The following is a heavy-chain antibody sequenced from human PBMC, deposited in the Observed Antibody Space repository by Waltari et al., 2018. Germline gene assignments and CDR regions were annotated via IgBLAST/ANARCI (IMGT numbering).Heavy chain of an antibody. J-gene: IGHJ3*01. V-gene: IGHV3-7*03. D-gene: IGHD2-21*01. CDR3: ARDRNDHDGGVYYDVLDF. Sequence: EVQLVESGGALVQPGGSLRLSCAASGFTFGTYWMAWVRQGPGRGLELVANRKGDATKQYYRDSVEGRFTISRDNGKNSLSLEMNSLRAEDTAVYYCARDRNDHDGGVYYDVLDFWGQGTKVTVSS. CDR2: RKGDATKQ. CDR1: GFTFGTYW.